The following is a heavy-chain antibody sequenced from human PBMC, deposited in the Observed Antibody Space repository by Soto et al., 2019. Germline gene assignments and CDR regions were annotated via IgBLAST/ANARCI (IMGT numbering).Heavy chain of an antibody. V-gene: IGHV3-15*01. J-gene: IGHJ6*02. CDR1: GFTFSNAW. CDR3: TTGGYCSGGSCYPPYYYYYGMDV. CDR2: IKSKTDGGTT. D-gene: IGHD2-15*01. Sequence: EVQLVEAGGGLVKPGGSLRLSCAASGFTFSNAWMSWVRQAPGKGLEWVGRIKSKTDGGTTDYAAPVKGRFTISRDDSKNTLYLQMNSLKTEDTAVYYCTTGGYCSGGSCYPPYYYYYGMDVWGQVTTVTVSS.